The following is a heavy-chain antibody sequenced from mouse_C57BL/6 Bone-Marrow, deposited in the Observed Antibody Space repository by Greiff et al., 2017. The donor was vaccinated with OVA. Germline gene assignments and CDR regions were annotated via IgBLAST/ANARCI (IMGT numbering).Heavy chain of an antibody. Sequence: EVQLVESGGGLVPPGGSLSLSCAASGFTFTYYYISWVRQPPGNALEWFGFIRHKANGYTTAYSASVTCRFPISRDNSQSILYLQMKDLRADDSATYYCARYGMDYWGQGTSVTVSS. V-gene: IGHV7-3*01. CDR3: ARYGMDY. CDR1: GFTFTYYY. J-gene: IGHJ4*01. CDR2: IRHKANGYTT.